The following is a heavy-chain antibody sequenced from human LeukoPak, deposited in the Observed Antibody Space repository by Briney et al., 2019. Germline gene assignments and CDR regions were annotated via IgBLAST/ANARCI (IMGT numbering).Heavy chain of an antibody. Sequence: ASETLSLTCTVSGGSINYNYWSWIRQPAGRGLEWIGRIYASGSTNYNPSLKSQVTMSVDTSNNQLSLKMTSVTAADTAVYYCARDGGTPYYDILTGYRRDAFDIWGQGTMVTVSS. D-gene: IGHD3-9*01. CDR3: ARDGGTPYYDILTGYRRDAFDI. V-gene: IGHV4-4*07. CDR2: IYASGST. CDR1: GGSINYNY. J-gene: IGHJ3*02.